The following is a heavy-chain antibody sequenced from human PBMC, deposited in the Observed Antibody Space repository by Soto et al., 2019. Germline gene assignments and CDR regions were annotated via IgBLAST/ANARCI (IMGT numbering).Heavy chain of an antibody. CDR2: IRSKAYGGTT. J-gene: IGHJ4*02. CDR1: GFIFGDYA. Sequence: EVQLVESGGGLVKPGQSLRLSCTASGFIFGDYAVSWFRQAPGKGLEWVGLIRSKAYGGTTEYAASVKGRFIISRDDSKSIAYLQMNSLITEDTAVYYCARYKMFDYWGQGNLVTVSS. D-gene: IGHD1-1*01. CDR3: ARYKMFDY. V-gene: IGHV3-49*05.